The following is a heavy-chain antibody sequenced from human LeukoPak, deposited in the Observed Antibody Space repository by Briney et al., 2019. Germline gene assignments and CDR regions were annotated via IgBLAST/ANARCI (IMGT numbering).Heavy chain of an antibody. J-gene: IGHJ4*02. Sequence: SETLSLTCAVYGGSFSDYYWGWIRQPPGKGLECIGSIYYSGSSYYNPSLKSRVTISVDTSKNQFSLKLSSVTAADTAVYYCARSGWFGEASMLWGQGTLVTVSS. CDR3: ARSGWFGEASML. D-gene: IGHD3-10*01. V-gene: IGHV4-39*01. CDR1: GGSFSDYY. CDR2: IYYSGSS.